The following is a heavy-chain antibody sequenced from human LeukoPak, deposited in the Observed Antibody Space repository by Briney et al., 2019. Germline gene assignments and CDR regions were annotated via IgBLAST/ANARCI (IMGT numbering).Heavy chain of an antibody. D-gene: IGHD3-22*01. CDR2: INPSGGST. CDR3: ASKGSVVITTIDAFDI. Sequence: ASVKVSCKASGYTFTNYYIHWVRQAPGQGLEWMGIINPSGGSTSYAQKFQGRVTMTRDTSTSTVYMELSSLRSEDTAVYYCASKGSVVITTIDAFDIWGQGTMVTVSS. J-gene: IGHJ3*02. CDR1: GYTFTNYY. V-gene: IGHV1-46*01.